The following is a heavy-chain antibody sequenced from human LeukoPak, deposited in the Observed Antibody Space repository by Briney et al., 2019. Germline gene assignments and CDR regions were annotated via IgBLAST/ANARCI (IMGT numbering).Heavy chain of an antibody. D-gene: IGHD3-22*01. J-gene: IGHJ3*02. V-gene: IGHV4-34*01. Sequence: PSETLSLTCAVYGGSFSGYYWSWIRQPPGKGLEWIGEINHSGSTNYNPSLKSRVTISVDTSKNQFSLKLSSVTAADTAVYYCARSDYYDSSGYDYDAFDIWGQGTMVTVSS. CDR3: ARSDYYDSSGYDYDAFDI. CDR1: GGSFSGYY. CDR2: INHSGST.